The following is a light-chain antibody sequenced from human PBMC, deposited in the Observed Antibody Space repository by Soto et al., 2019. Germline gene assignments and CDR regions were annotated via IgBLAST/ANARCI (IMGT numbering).Light chain of an antibody. Sequence: QLVLTQPPSVSEAPRQRVTISCSGSSSNIGNNAVHWYQHFPGKAPKLLIYYDDLLPSGVSDRFSGSKSGTSASLAISELQSEDEADYYCAAWDDSLNGVVFGGGTKLTVL. V-gene: IGLV1-36*01. CDR2: YDD. J-gene: IGLJ2*01. CDR1: SSNIGNNA. CDR3: AAWDDSLNGVV.